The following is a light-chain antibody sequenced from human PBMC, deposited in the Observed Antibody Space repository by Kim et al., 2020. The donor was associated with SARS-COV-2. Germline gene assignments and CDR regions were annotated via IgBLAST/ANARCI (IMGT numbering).Light chain of an antibody. V-gene: IGKV1-5*01. J-gene: IGKJ1*01. CDR3: QQYETDVWT. Sequence: DIQMTQSPSTLSASVGDRVTITCRASQSISTWLAWYQQKPGKTPKVLVRDASTLESGVPSRFSGSGSGTEFTLTISSLQPDDFATYDCQQYETDVWTFGQGTKVDIK. CDR2: DAS. CDR1: QSISTW.